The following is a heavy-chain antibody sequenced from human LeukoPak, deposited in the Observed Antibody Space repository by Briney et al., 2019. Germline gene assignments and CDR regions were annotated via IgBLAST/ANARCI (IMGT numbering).Heavy chain of an antibody. D-gene: IGHD4-17*01. CDR3: ARERYGTYAFDI. J-gene: IGHJ3*02. V-gene: IGHV1-2*02. CDR1: GYTFTGYY. CDR2: INPNSGGT. Sequence: ASVKVSCKASGYTFTGYYMHWVRQAPGQGLEWMGWINPNSGGTNYAQKFQGRVTMTRDTSTSTAYMELSRLRSDDTAVYYCARERYGTYAFDIWGQGTMVTVSS.